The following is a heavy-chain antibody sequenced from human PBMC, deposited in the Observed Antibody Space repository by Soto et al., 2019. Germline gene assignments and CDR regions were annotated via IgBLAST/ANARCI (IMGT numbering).Heavy chain of an antibody. V-gene: IGHV3-30*18. J-gene: IGHJ1*01. CDR1: GFTFSSYG. CDR3: AKRDCSSTGCYAFFQH. Sequence: QVQLVESGGGVVQPGRSLRLSCAASGFTFSSYGMHWVRQAPGKGLEWVAVISYDGSNKYYADSVKGRFTISRDNSKNTLYLQMNSLRAEDTAVYYCAKRDCSSTGCYAFFQHWGQGTLVTVSS. D-gene: IGHD2-2*01. CDR2: ISYDGSNK.